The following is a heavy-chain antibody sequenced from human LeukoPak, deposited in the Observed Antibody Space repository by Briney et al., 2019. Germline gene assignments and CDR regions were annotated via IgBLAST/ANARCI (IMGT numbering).Heavy chain of an antibody. CDR1: GYTFTSYD. CDR2: MNPNSANT. D-gene: IGHD1-1*01. J-gene: IGHJ6*03. V-gene: IGHV1-8*03. CDR3: ARAYNPLVYYMDV. Sequence: GASVKVSCKASGYTFTSYDINWVRQATGQGLEWMGWMNPNSANTGYAQKFQGRVTLTRNTSITTAYMELSSLRSEDTAVYYCARAYNPLVYYMDVWGKGTTVTVSS.